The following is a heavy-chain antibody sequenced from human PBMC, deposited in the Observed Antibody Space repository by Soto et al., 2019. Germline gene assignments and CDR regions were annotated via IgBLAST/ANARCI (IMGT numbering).Heavy chain of an antibody. CDR2: IIPIFGTA. J-gene: IGHJ4*02. CDR3: ATQTKSPGDEFDY. V-gene: IGHV1-69*01. Sequence: QVQLVQSGAEVKKPGSSVKVSCKASGGTFSSYAISWVRQAPGQGLEWMGGIIPIFGTANYAQKFQGRVTITADESTSTAYMELRRLRSEDTAVYYCATQTKSPGDEFDYWGQGTLVTVSS. CDR1: GGTFSSYA. D-gene: IGHD2-21*02.